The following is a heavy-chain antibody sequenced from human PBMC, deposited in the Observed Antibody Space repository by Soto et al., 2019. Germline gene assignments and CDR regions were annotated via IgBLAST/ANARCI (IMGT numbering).Heavy chain of an antibody. CDR3: ARDPGDCSSTSCSLDY. CDR2: ISAYNGNT. V-gene: IGHV1-18*01. Sequence: KSSGDTERVYSIMCVGPVKRKELEWMGWISAYNGNTNYAQKLQGRVTMTTDTSTSTAYMELRSLRSDDTAVYYCARDPGDCSSTSCSLDYWGQGTPVTVTS. J-gene: IGHJ4*02. CDR1: GDTERVYS. D-gene: IGHD2-2*01.